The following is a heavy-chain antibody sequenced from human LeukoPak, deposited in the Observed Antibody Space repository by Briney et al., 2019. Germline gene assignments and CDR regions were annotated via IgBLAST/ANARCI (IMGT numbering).Heavy chain of an antibody. CDR3: ARGEFDSTTDYYYYFDH. Sequence: GGSLRLSCAASGFTFSNYAMNWVRQAPGKGLEWVSSISTTSSYIYYADSVKGRFTISRDKAKNSLYMQMNRLRAEDTAVYYCARGEFDSTTDYYYYFDHWGQGTLVTVSS. V-gene: IGHV3-21*01. J-gene: IGHJ4*02. D-gene: IGHD2/OR15-2a*01. CDR2: ISTTSSYI. CDR1: GFTFSNYA.